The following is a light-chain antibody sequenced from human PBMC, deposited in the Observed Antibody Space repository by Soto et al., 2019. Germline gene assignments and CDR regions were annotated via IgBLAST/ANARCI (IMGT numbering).Light chain of an antibody. CDR3: QSCDSSIVV. CDR1: SGNIASNH. CDR2: DDN. Sequence: NFMLTQPHSVSESPGKTVTISCTRSSGNIASNHVQWYQQRPGSSPTTVIYDDNQRPSGVPDRFSGSIDSSSNSACLTISGLKTEDEADYYCQSCDSSIVVFGGGTKVTVL. V-gene: IGLV6-57*01. J-gene: IGLJ2*01.